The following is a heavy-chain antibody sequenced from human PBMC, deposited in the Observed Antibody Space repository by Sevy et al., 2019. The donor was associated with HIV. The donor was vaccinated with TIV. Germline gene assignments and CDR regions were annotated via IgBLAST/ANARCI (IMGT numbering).Heavy chain of an antibody. Sequence: ASVKVSCKASGYTFTSYGISWVRQAPGQGLEWMGWISAYNGNTNYAQKLQGRVTMTTDTSTSTAYMELRSLGSDDTAVYYCAREGTTYYYDSSGYFLPRYFDYWGHGTLVTVSS. V-gene: IGHV1-18*01. J-gene: IGHJ4*01. CDR2: ISAYNGNT. CDR3: AREGTTYYYDSSGYFLPRYFDY. CDR1: GYTFTSYG. D-gene: IGHD3-22*01.